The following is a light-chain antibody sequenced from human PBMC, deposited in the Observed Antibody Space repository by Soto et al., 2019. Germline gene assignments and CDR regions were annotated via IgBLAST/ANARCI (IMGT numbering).Light chain of an antibody. J-gene: IGLJ1*01. CDR3: CSYTSSSTLYV. CDR2: EVS. CDR1: SSDVGGYNY. Sequence: QSALTQPASVSGSPGQSITISCTGTSSDVGGYNYVSWYQQHPGKAPKLMIYEVSNRPSGVSNRFSGSKSGNTASLTISGLQADDEADYYCCSYTSSSTLYVFGTGTKVTVL. V-gene: IGLV2-14*01.